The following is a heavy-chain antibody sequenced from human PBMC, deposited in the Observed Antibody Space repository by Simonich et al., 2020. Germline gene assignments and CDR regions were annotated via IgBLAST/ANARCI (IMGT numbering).Heavy chain of an antibody. Sequence: QVQLVQSGAEVNKPGASVKVSCKASGYTFTVYSMHWVRQAPGQGLEGMGWINPNSGGTNYAQKFQGRVTMTRDTSISTAYMELSRLRSDDTAVYYCARNGLVGILKAFDIWGQGTMVTVSS. CDR3: ARNGLVGILKAFDI. CDR1: GYTFTVYS. CDR2: INPNSGGT. D-gene: IGHD2-21*01. V-gene: IGHV1-2*02. J-gene: IGHJ3*02.